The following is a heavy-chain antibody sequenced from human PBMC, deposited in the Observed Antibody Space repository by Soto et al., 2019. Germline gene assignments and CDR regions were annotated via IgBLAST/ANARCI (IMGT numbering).Heavy chain of an antibody. CDR2: ISAYNGNT. CDR1: GYTFTSYG. J-gene: IGHJ4*02. D-gene: IGHD3-9*01. CDR3: ARVYRADDILTGSDY. Sequence: QVQMVQSGAEVKKPGASVKVSCKASGYTFTSYGISWVRQAPGQGLDWMGWISAYNGNTNYAQKLQGRVTMTTDTSTSTAFMELRSLRSDDTAVYYCARVYRADDILTGSDYWGQGTLVTVSS. V-gene: IGHV1-18*01.